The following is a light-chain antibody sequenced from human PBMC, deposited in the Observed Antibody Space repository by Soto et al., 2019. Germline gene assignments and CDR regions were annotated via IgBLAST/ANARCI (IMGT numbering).Light chain of an antibody. CDR1: SSDVGGYNL. CDR2: DDN. J-gene: IGLJ2*01. Sequence: QSGLTQTASVSGSPGQSITMSCTGSSSDVGGYNLVSWYQQHPGKAPKLLISDDNKRPSGVSDRVSGSKSGNTASLTISGLQAEDEGDYYCSSYAGRITLVFGGGTKLTVL. V-gene: IGLV2-23*01. CDR3: SSYAGRITLV.